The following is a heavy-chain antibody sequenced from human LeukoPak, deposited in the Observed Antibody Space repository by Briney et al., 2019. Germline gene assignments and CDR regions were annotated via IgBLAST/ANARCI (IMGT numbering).Heavy chain of an antibody. CDR1: RYTFTGYY. CDR3: ARDLSQDTIFGVVIISRFDP. Sequence: ASVKVSCKASRYTFTGYYMYWVRQAPGQGLECLGRINPNSGGTNYAQKFQGRVTMTRDTSISTAYMELSRLRSDDTAVYYCARDLSQDTIFGVVIISRFDPWGQGTLVTVPS. CDR2: INPNSGGT. V-gene: IGHV1-2*06. J-gene: IGHJ5*02. D-gene: IGHD3-3*01.